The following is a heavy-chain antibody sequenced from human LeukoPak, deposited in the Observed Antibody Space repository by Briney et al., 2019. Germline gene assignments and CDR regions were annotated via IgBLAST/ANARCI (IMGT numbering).Heavy chain of an antibody. CDR1: GFTFSSYE. CDR2: ISSSGSTI. J-gene: IGHJ4*02. Sequence: PGGSLRLSCAASGFTFSSYEMNWVRQAPGKGLEWVSYISSSGSTIYYADSVKGRFTISRDNAKNSLYLQMNSLRAEDTAVYYCARDGRRFQVQLWLLSDYWGQGTLVTVSS. D-gene: IGHD5-18*01. CDR3: ARDGRRFQVQLWLLSDY. V-gene: IGHV3-48*03.